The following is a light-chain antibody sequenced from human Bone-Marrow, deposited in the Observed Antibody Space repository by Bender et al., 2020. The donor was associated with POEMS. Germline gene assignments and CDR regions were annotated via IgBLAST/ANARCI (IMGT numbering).Light chain of an antibody. CDR2: EVS. CDR1: SSTIGTYNL. J-gene: IGLJ3*02. Sequence: QSALTQPASVSGSPGQSITISCTGTSSTIGTYNLVSWYQHHPGKAPKLMIYEVSKRPSGVPDRFSGAKSGNTASLTVSGLQAEDEADYYCSSFAGSKNLVFGGGTRLTVL. CDR3: SSFAGSKNLV. V-gene: IGLV2-8*01.